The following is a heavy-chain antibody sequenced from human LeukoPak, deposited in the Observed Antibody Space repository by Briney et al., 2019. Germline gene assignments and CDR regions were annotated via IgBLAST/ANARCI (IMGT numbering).Heavy chain of an antibody. CDR3: ARDHDWAFDL. V-gene: IGHV3-48*02. J-gene: IGHJ4*01. Sequence: GGSLRLSCEASGFPFGDYVMSWVRQAPGKGLEWIAYINHNAEMIFYPDLVKGRFTISRDNAKNSLYLQMNALRYEDTAIYYCARDHDWAFDLWGQGTLVTVSS. D-gene: IGHD3-9*01. CDR1: GFPFGDYV. CDR2: INHNAEMI.